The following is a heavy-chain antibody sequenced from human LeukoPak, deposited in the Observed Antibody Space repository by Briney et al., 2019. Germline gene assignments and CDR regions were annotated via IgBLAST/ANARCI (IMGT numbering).Heavy chain of an antibody. CDR1: GFTFSSYS. Sequence: GGSLRLSCAASGFTFSSYSMNWVRQAPGKGLEWVSSISSSSSYIYYADSVKGRFTISRDNAKNSLYLQMNSLRAEDTAVYYCARDRKRNLILVPSFDIWGQGTMVTVSS. D-gene: IGHD1-7*01. CDR2: ISSSSSYI. CDR3: ARDRKRNLILVPSFDI. J-gene: IGHJ3*02. V-gene: IGHV3-21*01.